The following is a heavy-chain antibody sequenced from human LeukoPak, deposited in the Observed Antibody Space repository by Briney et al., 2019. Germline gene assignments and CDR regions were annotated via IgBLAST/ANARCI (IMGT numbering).Heavy chain of an antibody. Sequence: GGSLRPSCAASGFTFRAFAMTWVRQAPRKRVEWVSTISLNGNKTYSADSVKGRFTTCRDNSKNTMCLQMSSLRAEDTAVYYCAKGGLLDDWGQGTLVTVSS. CDR1: GFTFRAFA. J-gene: IGHJ4*02. V-gene: IGHV3-23*01. CDR2: ISLNGNKT. CDR3: AKGGLLDD.